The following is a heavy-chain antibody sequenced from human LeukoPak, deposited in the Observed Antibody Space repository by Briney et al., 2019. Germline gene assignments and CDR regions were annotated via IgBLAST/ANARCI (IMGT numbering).Heavy chain of an antibody. CDR3: ARGRGDSKGTSFDF. V-gene: IGHV4-59*01. CDR2: IYHTGSA. J-gene: IGHJ4*02. CDR1: GDSMNNYY. D-gene: IGHD3-22*01. Sequence: PSETLCLACTVSGDSMNNYYWSWIRQSPGKGLEWIGYIYHTGSATYKPSLKSRVTLSLDASKNQFSLKLSSVTAADTAVYYCARGRGDSKGTSFDFWGQGTLVTVSS.